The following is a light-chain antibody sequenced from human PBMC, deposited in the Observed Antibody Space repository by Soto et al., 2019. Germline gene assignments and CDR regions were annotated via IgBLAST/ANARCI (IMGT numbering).Light chain of an antibody. Sequence: EVVVTQSPATLSVSPGERATLSCRASQSVSSNLAWYQQKPGQAPRLLIHAASTRASGVPARFSGSGSGTEFTLTISSLQSEDFAVYYCQQYSTWPPITFGPGTRLENK. V-gene: IGKV3-15*01. CDR3: QQYSTWPPIT. J-gene: IGKJ5*01. CDR1: QSVSSN. CDR2: AAS.